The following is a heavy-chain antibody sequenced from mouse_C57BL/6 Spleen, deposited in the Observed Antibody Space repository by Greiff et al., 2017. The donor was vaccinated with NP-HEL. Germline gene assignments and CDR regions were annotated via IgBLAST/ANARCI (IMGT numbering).Heavy chain of an antibody. CDR2: INPSKGGT. CDR1: GYTFTSYW. J-gene: IGHJ4*01. V-gene: IGHV1-53*01. D-gene: IGHD2-12*01. Sequence: QVQLQQPGTELVKPGASVKLSCKASGYTFTSYWMHWVKQRPGQGLEWIGNINPSKGGTNYNEKFKSKATLTVDKFSSTAYMQLSSLTSEDSAVYDCARAYYTDYSMDYWGQGTSVTVSS. CDR3: ARAYYTDYSMDY.